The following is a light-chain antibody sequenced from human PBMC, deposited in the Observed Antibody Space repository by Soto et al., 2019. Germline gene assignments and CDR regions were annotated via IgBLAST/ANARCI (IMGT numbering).Light chain of an antibody. J-gene: IGKJ4*01. Sequence: DIQLTQSPSFLSASVGDRVTITCRASQGISSYLAWYQQKPGKAPKLLIYLASTLHSGVPSSFSGSGSGTDFSLTISSLQPEDAATYYCQSLNRFPHSFGGGTKVDIK. CDR1: QGISSY. CDR2: LAS. V-gene: IGKV1-9*01. CDR3: QSLNRFPHS.